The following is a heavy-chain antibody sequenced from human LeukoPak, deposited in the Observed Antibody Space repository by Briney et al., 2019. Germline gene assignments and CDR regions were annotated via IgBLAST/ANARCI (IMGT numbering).Heavy chain of an antibody. CDR1: GFTFSSYS. CDR2: ISSSSSTI. V-gene: IGHV3-48*01. CDR3: ASPKNPNWNYYYGMDV. D-gene: IGHD1-1*01. J-gene: IGHJ6*02. Sequence: HPGGSLRLSCAASGFTFSSYSMNWVRQAPGKGLEWVSYISSSSSTIYYADSVKGRFTISRDNAKNSLYLQMNSLRAEDTAVYYCASPKNPNWNYYYGMDVWGQGTTVTVSS.